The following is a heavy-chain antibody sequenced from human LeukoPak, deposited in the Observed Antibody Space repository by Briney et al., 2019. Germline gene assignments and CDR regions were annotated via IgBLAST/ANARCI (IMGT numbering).Heavy chain of an antibody. CDR3: ARQYYGSGGLYFYFGMDV. Sequence: GESLQISCQGSGYSFTSYWIGWVRQMPGKGLEWMGIIYPGDSDTRYSPSFQGQVTISADKSISTAYLQWSSLKASDTAMYFCARQYYGSGGLYFYFGMDVWGQGTTVTVSS. D-gene: IGHD3-10*01. V-gene: IGHV5-51*01. CDR1: GYSFTSYW. J-gene: IGHJ6*02. CDR2: IYPGDSDT.